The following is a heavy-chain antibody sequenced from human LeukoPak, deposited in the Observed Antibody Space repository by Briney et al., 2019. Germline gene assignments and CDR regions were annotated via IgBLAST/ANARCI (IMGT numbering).Heavy chain of an antibody. CDR2: IRKATEGGAT. CDR1: GFTFSNVW. J-gene: IGHJ4*02. Sequence: PGGSLRLSCAASGFTFSNVWMGWFRQAPGKGLEWVGRIRKATEGGATDYAAPVQGRFTISRDNSKNTLYLQMTSLRAEDTALYYCATKTPGNYPYDYWGQGTLVIVSP. V-gene: IGHV3-15*05. CDR3: ATKTPGNYPYDY. D-gene: IGHD3-22*01.